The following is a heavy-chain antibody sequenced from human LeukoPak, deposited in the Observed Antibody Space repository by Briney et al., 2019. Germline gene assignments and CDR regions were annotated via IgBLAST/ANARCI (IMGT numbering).Heavy chain of an antibody. J-gene: IGHJ4*02. CDR2: ISWNSGSI. V-gene: IGHV3-9*01. CDR1: GFTFDDYA. Sequence: PGRSLRLSCAASGFTFDDYAMHWVRQAPGKGLEWVSGISWNSGSIGYADSVKGRFTISRDNAKNSLYLQMNSLRAEDTALYYCAKDKAPMITMVRGVTGGYFDYWGQRTMVTVSS. CDR3: AKDKAPMITMVRGVTGGYFDY. D-gene: IGHD3-10*01.